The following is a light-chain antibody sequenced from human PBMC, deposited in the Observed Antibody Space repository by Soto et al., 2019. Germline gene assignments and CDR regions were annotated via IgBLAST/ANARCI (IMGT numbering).Light chain of an antibody. J-gene: IGKJ3*01. CDR2: GAS. CDR3: QQYGSSPQRLT. Sequence: EIVLTQSPGTLSLSPGERATLSCRASQSVSSSYLAWYQQKPGQAPRLLIYGASSRATGIPDRFSGSGSGTDFTLTISRLEPEDFAVYYCQQYGSSPQRLTFGPGTKVDIK. CDR1: QSVSSSY. V-gene: IGKV3-20*01.